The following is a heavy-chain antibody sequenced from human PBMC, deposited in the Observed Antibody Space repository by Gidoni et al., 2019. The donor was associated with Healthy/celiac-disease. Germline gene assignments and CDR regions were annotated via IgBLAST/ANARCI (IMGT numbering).Heavy chain of an antibody. CDR2: IIPIFGTA. J-gene: IGHJ5*02. CDR3: ASDGMTTVTTYNWFDP. Sequence: QVQLGQSGAEVKKPGSSVKVSCKASGGTFSSYAISWVRQAPGQGLEWMGGIIPIFGTANSAQTFQGRVTITADESTSTAYMELSSLRSEDTAVYYCASDGMTTVTTYNWFDPWGQGTLVTVSS. CDR1: GGTFSSYA. V-gene: IGHV1-69*01. D-gene: IGHD4-17*01.